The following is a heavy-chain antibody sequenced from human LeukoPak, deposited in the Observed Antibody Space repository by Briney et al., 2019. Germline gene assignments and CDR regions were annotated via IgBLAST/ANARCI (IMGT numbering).Heavy chain of an antibody. V-gene: IGHV3-7*04. CDR3: TRVGYIDEGIDY. CDR2: INQDGGRI. D-gene: IGHD5-24*01. J-gene: IGHJ4*02. CDR1: GFSLNSHW. Sequence: GGSLRLSCAASGFSLNSHWMNWVRQAPGKGLEWVGIINQDGGRIGYGDSVKGRFTISRDNAKNSLYLQMNSLRAEDTAIYYCTRVGYIDEGIDYWGQGTLVTVSS.